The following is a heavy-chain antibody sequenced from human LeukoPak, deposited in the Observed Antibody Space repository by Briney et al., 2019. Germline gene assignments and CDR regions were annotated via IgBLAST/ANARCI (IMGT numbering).Heavy chain of an antibody. V-gene: IGHV1-2*02. CDR2: ISPNSGGT. Sequence: ASVKVSCKASGYTFIGYYMHWVRQAPGQGLEWMGWISPNSGGTNYAQNFQARVTMTRNTPISTAYMELSGLRADDTAVYYCARTYMIRGDMDVWGEGTTVTVSS. J-gene: IGHJ6*03. CDR1: GYTFIGYY. CDR3: ARTYMIRGDMDV. D-gene: IGHD3-10*01.